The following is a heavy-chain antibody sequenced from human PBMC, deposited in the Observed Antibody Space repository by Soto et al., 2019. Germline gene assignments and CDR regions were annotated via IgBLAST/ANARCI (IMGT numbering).Heavy chain of an antibody. V-gene: IGHV4-30-4*01. D-gene: IGHD5-18*01. CDR2: IYYSGST. CDR3: ARDRLDSYGLKYYYYYGMDV. CDR1: GGSISSGDYY. Sequence: QVQLQESGPGLVKPSQTLSLTCTVSGGSISSGDYYWSWIRQPPGKGLEWIGYIYYSGSTYYNPSLKSRVTISVDTSKNQFSLKLSSVTAADTAVYYCARDRLDSYGLKYYYYYGMDVWGQGTTVTVSS. J-gene: IGHJ6*02.